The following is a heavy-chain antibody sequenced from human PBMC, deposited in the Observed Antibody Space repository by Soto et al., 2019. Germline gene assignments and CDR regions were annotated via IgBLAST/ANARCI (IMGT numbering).Heavy chain of an antibody. CDR1: GFTFSNYG. V-gene: IGHV3-30*02. D-gene: IGHD1-26*01. Sequence: GGSLRLSCAASGFTFSNYGMHWVRQAPGKGLEWVAVIGYDGSNKYYADSVKSRLTISKDTSKSQVVLTMTNMDPVDTATYYCARIVGATIPAWFDPWGQGTLVTVSS. CDR3: ARIVGATIPAWFDP. CDR2: IGYDGSNK. J-gene: IGHJ5*02.